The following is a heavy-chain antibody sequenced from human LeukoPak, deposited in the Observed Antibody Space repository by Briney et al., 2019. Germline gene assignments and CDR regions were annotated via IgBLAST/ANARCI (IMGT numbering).Heavy chain of an antibody. J-gene: IGHJ4*02. CDR1: GGSISSSNW. CDR2: IYHSGST. D-gene: IGHD3-16*02. CDR3: ARDMVTFGGVIAIQFDY. Sequence: PSGTLSLTCAVSGGSISSSNWWSWVRQPPGKGLEWIGEIYHSGSTNYNPSLKSRVTISVDKSKNQFSLKLSSVTAADTAVYYCARDMVTFGGVIAIQFDYWGQGTLVTVSS. V-gene: IGHV4-4*02.